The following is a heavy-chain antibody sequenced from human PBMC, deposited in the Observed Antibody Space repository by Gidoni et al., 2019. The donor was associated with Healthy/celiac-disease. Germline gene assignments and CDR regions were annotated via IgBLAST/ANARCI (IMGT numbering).Heavy chain of an antibody. Sequence: EVQLVESAGGLVKPGGSLRLSCAASGFTFSSYSMKWVRQAPGKGLEWVSSISSSSSYIYYADSVKGRFTISRDNAKNSLYLQMNSLRAEDTAVYYCAREVVVPAANRYYYYGMDVWGQGTTVTVSS. D-gene: IGHD2-2*01. J-gene: IGHJ6*02. CDR2: ISSSSSYI. CDR3: AREVVVPAANRYYYYGMDV. CDR1: GFTFSSYS. V-gene: IGHV3-21*01.